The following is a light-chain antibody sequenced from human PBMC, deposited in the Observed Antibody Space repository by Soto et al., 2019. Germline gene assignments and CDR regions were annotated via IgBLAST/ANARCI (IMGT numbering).Light chain of an antibody. V-gene: IGKV1-5*03. CDR2: KAS. Sequence: DIQMTQSPSTLSASVGDRVTITCRASQSISSWLAWYQQRPGKVPRLLIYKASTLESGVPARFSGSGSGTEFTLTISSLQPDDFATYYCQLYNSPPWTFGQGTKVEI. CDR3: QLYNSPPWT. CDR1: QSISSW. J-gene: IGKJ1*01.